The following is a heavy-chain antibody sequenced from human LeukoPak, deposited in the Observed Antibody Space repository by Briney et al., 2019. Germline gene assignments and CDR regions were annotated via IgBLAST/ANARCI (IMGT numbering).Heavy chain of an antibody. CDR2: INHAGTA. D-gene: IGHD1-1*01. CDR3: ARLTNWD. Sequence: SETLSLTCALYGGSFTYYYWAWIRQTPGKGLEWIGEINHAGTADYNPSLKSRVTISVDTSKNQFSLRLNSVTPADTAVYYCARLTNWDWGQGTLVTVSS. CDR1: GGSFTYYY. J-gene: IGHJ4*02. V-gene: IGHV4-34*01.